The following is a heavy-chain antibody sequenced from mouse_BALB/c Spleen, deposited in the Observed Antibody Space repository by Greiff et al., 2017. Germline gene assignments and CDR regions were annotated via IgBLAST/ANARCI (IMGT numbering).Heavy chain of an antibody. J-gene: IGHJ1*01. CDR2: IRNKANGYTT. CDR1: GFTFTDYY. CDR3: ARDGYQYFDV. Sequence: EVQVVESGGGLVQPGGSLRLSCATSGFTFTDYYMSWVRQPPGKALEWLGFIRNKANGYTTEYSASVKGRFTISRDNSQSILYLQMNTLRAEDSATYYCARDGYQYFDVWGAGTTVTVSS. V-gene: IGHV7-3*02. D-gene: IGHD2-2*01.